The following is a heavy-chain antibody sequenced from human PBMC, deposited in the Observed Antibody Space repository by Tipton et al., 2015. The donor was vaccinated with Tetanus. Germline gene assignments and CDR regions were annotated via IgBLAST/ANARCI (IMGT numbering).Heavy chain of an antibody. CDR1: GASISNFY. D-gene: IGHD3-3*01. J-gene: IGHJ5*02. CDR3: AGVLRSESVGWFDP. Sequence: TLSLTCTVSGASISNFYWSWIRQPPGKGLEWIAYVFSSGRTNYNPSLKSRVTISVDTSSSQFSLRLTSVTAADTAVYFCAGVLRSESVGWFDPWGQGTLVTVSS. V-gene: IGHV4-59*12. CDR2: VFSSGRT.